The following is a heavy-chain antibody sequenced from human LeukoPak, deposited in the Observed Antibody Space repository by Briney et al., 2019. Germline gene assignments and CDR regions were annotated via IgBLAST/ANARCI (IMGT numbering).Heavy chain of an antibody. CDR1: GFTFSKYW. Sequence: GGSLRLSCAASGFTFSKYWMSWVRQAPGKGLEWVANMKQDGGEKYYVDSVKGRFTISRDNAKNSLYLQMNSLRAEDTAVYYCAKDPTYSSGRHTTTINWGQGTLVTVSS. CDR3: AKDPTYSSGRHTTTIN. CDR2: MKQDGGEK. J-gene: IGHJ4*02. V-gene: IGHV3-7*03. D-gene: IGHD6-19*01.